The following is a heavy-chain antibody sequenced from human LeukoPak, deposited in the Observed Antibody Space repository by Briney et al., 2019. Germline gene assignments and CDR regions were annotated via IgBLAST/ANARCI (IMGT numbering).Heavy chain of an antibody. V-gene: IGHV4-30-2*01. Sequence: SETLSLTCAVSGGSISSGGYSWSWIRQPPGKGLEWIGYIYHSGSTYYNTSLKSRVTISVDRSKNQFSLKLSSVTAADTAVYYCARGVYSGYDFGFDYWGQGTLVTVSS. CDR1: GGSISSGGYS. D-gene: IGHD5-12*01. CDR2: IYHSGST. CDR3: ARGVYSGYDFGFDY. J-gene: IGHJ4*02.